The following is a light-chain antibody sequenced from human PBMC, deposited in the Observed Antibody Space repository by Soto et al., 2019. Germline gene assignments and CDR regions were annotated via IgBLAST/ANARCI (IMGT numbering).Light chain of an antibody. CDR1: SSNIGKHP. CDR2: RDD. V-gene: IGLV1-44*01. J-gene: IGLJ2*01. CDR3: ATWDDGLGAPL. Sequence: QSVLTQPPSASVTPGQSVTVSCSGASSNIGKHPVNWYQQVPGAAPKLLIYRDDQRPSGVCDRFTASKSGASASLAIRGLQSEDEADYFCATWDDGLGAPLFGGGTKLTVL.